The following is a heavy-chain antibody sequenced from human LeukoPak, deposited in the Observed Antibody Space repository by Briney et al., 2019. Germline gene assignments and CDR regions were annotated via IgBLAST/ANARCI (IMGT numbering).Heavy chain of an antibody. CDR3: ARTVYGGNPGVPDYYYMGV. V-gene: IGHV4-59*07. J-gene: IGHJ6*03. D-gene: IGHD4-23*01. Sequence: SDTLSLTCTVSGGSIRSYYWSWIRQPPGKGLEWMGWIYHSGNTNYNPPLKRRVTISVDTSKIQFALKLNSVTAADTAVYYCARTVYGGNPGVPDYYYMGVWGKGTTVTVSS. CDR2: IYHSGNT. CDR1: GGSIRSYY.